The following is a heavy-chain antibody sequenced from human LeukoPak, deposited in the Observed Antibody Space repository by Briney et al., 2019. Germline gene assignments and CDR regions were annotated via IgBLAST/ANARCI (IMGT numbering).Heavy chain of an antibody. V-gene: IGHV4-30-2*01. D-gene: IGHD2/OR15-2a*01. CDR2: IYHSGST. J-gene: IGHJ4*02. CDR3: ARVSNLAFDY. Sequence: PSETLSLTCTVSGGSISSGGYYWSWIRQPPGKGLEWIGYIYHSGSTYYNPSLKSRVTISVDRSKNQFSLKLSSVTAADTAVYYCARVSNLAFDYWGQGTLVTVSS. CDR1: GGSISSGGYY.